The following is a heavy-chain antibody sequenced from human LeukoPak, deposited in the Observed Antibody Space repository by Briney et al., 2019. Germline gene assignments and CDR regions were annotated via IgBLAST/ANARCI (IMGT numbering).Heavy chain of an antibody. J-gene: IGHJ5*02. D-gene: IGHD2-15*01. CDR3: ARQPSLTYCSGGTCWFDP. V-gene: IGHV4-39*01. CDR1: GGSISSTSYY. CDR2: FYYSGTT. Sequence: PSETLSLTCAVSGGSISSTSYYWAWIRQPPGKGLEWIGSFYYSGTTFYNPSLKSRVTISADTSKNQFSLRLSSVTAADTAVYYCARQPSLTYCSGGTCWFDPWGQGTLVTVSS.